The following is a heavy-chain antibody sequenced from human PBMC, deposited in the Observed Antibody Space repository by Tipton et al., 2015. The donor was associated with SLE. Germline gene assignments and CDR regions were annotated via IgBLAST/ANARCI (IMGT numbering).Heavy chain of an antibody. CDR1: GASISSGSYH. CDR2: IYTRGST. Sequence: TLSLTCTVSGASISSGSYHWSWIRQPAGKGLEWIGRIYTRGSTNSNPSLMNRVTVSVDTSKNQFSLRLTSVTTADTAVYYCVRGGTVFGVVLNWFDPWGQGTLVTVSS. D-gene: IGHD3-3*01. CDR3: VRGGTVFGVVLNWFDP. J-gene: IGHJ5*02. V-gene: IGHV4-61*02.